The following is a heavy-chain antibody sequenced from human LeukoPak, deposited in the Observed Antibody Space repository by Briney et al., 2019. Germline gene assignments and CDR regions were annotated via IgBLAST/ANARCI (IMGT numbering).Heavy chain of an antibody. J-gene: IGHJ4*02. CDR1: GFTFSSYS. V-gene: IGHV3-21*01. Sequence: GGSLRLSCAASGFTFSSYSMNWVRQAPGRGLGWVSSISSSSSYIYYADSVKGRFTISRDNAKNSLYLQMNSLRAEDTAVYYCARVNSNHYYDSSGYDGYWGQGTLVTVSS. D-gene: IGHD3-22*01. CDR2: ISSSSSYI. CDR3: ARVNSNHYYDSSGYDGY.